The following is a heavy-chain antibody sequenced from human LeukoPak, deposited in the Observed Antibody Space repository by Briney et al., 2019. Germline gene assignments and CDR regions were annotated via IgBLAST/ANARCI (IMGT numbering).Heavy chain of an antibody. J-gene: IGHJ4*02. CDR3: AKDRGDGYNFEFDY. CDR1: GFTFSSYA. CDR2: ISGSGGST. Sequence: GGSLRLSCAASGFTFSSYAMSWVRQAPGKGLEWVSAISGSGGSTYYADSVKGRFTISRDNSKNTLYLQMNSLRAEDTAVNYCAKDRGDGYNFEFDYWGQGTLVTVSS. D-gene: IGHD5-24*01. V-gene: IGHV3-23*01.